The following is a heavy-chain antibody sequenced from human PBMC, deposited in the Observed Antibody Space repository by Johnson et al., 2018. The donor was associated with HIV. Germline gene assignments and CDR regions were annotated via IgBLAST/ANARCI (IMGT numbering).Heavy chain of an antibody. J-gene: IGHJ3*02. CDR2: IKSKTDGGTT. CDR3: TTGSSGSNAFDI. D-gene: IGHD3-22*01. V-gene: IGHV3-15*01. Sequence: VQLVESGGGVVQPGRSLRLSCAASGFTFSHAWMTWVRQAPGKGLEWIGRIKSKTDGGTTDYAAPVKGRFTISRDDSKNTLYLQMNSLKTEDTAVYYCTTGSSGSNAFDIWGQGTMVTVSS. CDR1: GFTFSHAW.